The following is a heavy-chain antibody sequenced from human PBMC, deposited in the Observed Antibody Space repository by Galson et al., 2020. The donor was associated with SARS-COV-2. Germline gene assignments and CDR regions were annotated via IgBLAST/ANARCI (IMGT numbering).Heavy chain of an antibody. D-gene: IGHD6-13*01. CDR1: GFTFSNNW. J-gene: IGHJ4*02. CDR3: ARLGSSSWYFDY. CDR2: IKKDGSEK. V-gene: IGHV3-7*01. Sequence: GESLKISCAASGFTFSNNWMSWVRQAPGKGLEWVANIKKDGSEKYYVDSVKGRFTISRDNAKNSLYLQMNSLRAEDSAVYSCARLGSSSWYFDYWGLGTLVTGFS.